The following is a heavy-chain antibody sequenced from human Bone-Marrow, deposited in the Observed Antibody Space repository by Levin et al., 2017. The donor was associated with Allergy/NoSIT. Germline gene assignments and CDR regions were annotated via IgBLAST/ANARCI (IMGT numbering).Heavy chain of an antibody. J-gene: IGHJ4*02. D-gene: IGHD2-21*02. Sequence: GSLRLSCAASGFTFSSYWMYWVRQAPGKGLVWVSRINSDGSRTTYADSVKGRFTISRDNAKNTLYLQMNSLRAEDTAVYYCARTAYCVGDCYSSPFDYWGQGTLITVSS. V-gene: IGHV3-74*01. CDR1: GFTFSSYW. CDR2: INSDGSRT. CDR3: ARTAYCVGDCYSSPFDY.